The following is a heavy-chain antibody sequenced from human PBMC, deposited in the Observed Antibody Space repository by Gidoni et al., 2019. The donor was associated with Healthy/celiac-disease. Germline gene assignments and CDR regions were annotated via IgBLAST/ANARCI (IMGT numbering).Heavy chain of an antibody. V-gene: IGHV4-34*01. CDR1: GRSCSGYY. CDR2: SNRSGST. J-gene: IGHJ6*03. D-gene: IGHD6-13*01. Sequence: QVQLQARGAGLLNPSETLSLACAVYGRSCSGYYWCWIRQPPGKRLEWIGESNRSGSTNYNPSLKSRVTISVDTSKNLFSLKLSSVTAADTAVYYCARGPRYSSSWYKGYYYYYMDVWGKGTTVTVSS. CDR3: ARGPRYSSSWYKGYYYYYMDV.